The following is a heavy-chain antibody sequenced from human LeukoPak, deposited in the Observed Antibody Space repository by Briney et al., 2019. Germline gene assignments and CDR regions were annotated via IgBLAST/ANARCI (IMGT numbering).Heavy chain of an antibody. D-gene: IGHD3-9*01. CDR2: INHSGSA. J-gene: IGHJ4*02. Sequence: SGTLSLTCAVSGGSLSNDQWWSWVRQPPGKGLEWIGEINHSGSAKYNPSLRSRVAISIEKSKDQFSLKLSSVTAADTAIYYCARAGVWLPAVWGQGALVTVSS. CDR1: GGSLSNDQW. V-gene: IGHV4-4*02. CDR3: ARAGVWLPAV.